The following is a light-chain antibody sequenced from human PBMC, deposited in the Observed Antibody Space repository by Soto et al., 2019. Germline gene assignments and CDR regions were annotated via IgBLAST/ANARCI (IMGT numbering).Light chain of an antibody. J-gene: IGKJ4*01. CDR1: QNVLHSADNNNY. V-gene: IGKV4-1*01. CDR2: WAS. Sequence: DIVLTQSPDSLAVSLGERATINCKSSQNVLHSADNNNYLAWYQQKPGQPPKLLIHWASSRQSGVPDRFSGSGSGTDFTLTISSLQAEDGAVYYCQQYYNAPLTFGGGTKVEIK. CDR3: QQYYNAPLT.